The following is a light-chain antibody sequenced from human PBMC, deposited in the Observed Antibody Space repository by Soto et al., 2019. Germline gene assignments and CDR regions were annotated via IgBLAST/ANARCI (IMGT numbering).Light chain of an antibody. CDR2: DVS. Sequence: QSALTQPASVSGSPGQSITISCTGTSSDVGGYNYVSWYQQHPGKAPKLIIYDVSNRPSGASNRFSGSKSGNTASLTISGLQAEDEADYFCSSYAASSTLDVVFGGGTKLTVL. CDR3: SSYAASSTLDVV. CDR1: SSDVGGYNY. V-gene: IGLV2-14*01. J-gene: IGLJ2*01.